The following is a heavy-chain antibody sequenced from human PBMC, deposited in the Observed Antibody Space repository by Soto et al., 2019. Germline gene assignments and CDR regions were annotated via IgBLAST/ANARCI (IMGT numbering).Heavy chain of an antibody. V-gene: IGHV1-2*04. Sequence: QVQLVQSGAEVRKPGASVTVSCRSSGDSFNDYYIHWVRQAPGQGFEWMGWINPNGGVTKYAQKFQGWVSMTRDTSFRTVYMQLSRRRSDDTAVYYCARESGGATATLDYYYFYMGVWGTGTTVTVSS. J-gene: IGHJ6*03. CDR3: ARESGGATATLDYYYFYMGV. CDR1: GDSFNDYY. CDR2: INPNGGVT. D-gene: IGHD5-12*01.